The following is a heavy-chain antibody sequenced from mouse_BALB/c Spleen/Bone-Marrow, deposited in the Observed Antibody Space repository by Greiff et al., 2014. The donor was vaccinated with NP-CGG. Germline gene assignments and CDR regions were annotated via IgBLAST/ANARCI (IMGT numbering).Heavy chain of an antibody. CDR2: IDPSDSYT. CDR3: ARVGNGYDGYWYFDV. D-gene: IGHD2-2*01. Sequence: VQLQESGAELVKPGASVKLSCKASGYTFTSYWMHWVKQRPGQGLEWIGEIDPSDSYTNYNQKFKGKATLTVDKSSSTAYMQLSSLTSEDSAVYYCARVGNGYDGYWYFDVWGAGTTVTVSS. CDR1: GYTFTSYW. V-gene: IGHV1-69*02. J-gene: IGHJ1*01.